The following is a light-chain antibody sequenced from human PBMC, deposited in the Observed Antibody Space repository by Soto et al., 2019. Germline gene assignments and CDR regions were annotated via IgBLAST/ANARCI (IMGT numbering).Light chain of an antibody. CDR2: WAS. CDR3: QHYTTYSGT. CDR1: QSSSTW. Sequence: DIHMTQSPATLSASVGDRVTITCRASQSSSTWLAWYQQRPGKAPKLLIYWASSLESGVPSRFSGSGSGTEFTLTISSLQPDDFATYYCQHYTTYSGTFGPGTKVDIK. V-gene: IGKV1-5*03. J-gene: IGKJ3*01.